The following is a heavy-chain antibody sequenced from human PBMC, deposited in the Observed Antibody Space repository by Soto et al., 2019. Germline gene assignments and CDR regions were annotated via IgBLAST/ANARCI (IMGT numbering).Heavy chain of an antibody. J-gene: IGHJ4*02. D-gene: IGHD3-10*01. CDR3: ARDSLYGSGSYSYFTY. Sequence: PSETLSLTCIVSGGSISSGRYYWSWIRQHPGKGLEWIGYISSSGITDYNPSLKSTVAISVATSQNQFSLRLSSVTAADTAVYYCARDSLYGSGSYSYFTYWGQGALVTVSS. CDR2: ISSSGIT. CDR1: GGSISSGRYY. V-gene: IGHV4-31*01.